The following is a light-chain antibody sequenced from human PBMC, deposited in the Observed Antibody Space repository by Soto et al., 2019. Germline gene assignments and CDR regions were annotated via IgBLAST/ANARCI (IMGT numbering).Light chain of an antibody. CDR3: KQYNTYPLT. J-gene: IGKJ4*01. CDR1: QSISTW. CDR2: KAS. Sequence: DIQMTQSPSTLSASVGDRVTITCRASQSISTWLAWYQQKPGKAPKLLIYKASSLESGVTSRFSGSGSGTEFTLTINSLQPDDFATYYCKQYNTYPLTFGGGTTVEIK. V-gene: IGKV1-5*03.